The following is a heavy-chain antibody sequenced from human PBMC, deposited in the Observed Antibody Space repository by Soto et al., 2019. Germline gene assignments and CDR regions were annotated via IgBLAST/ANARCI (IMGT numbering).Heavy chain of an antibody. J-gene: IGHJ4*02. CDR2: ISYDGNNK. V-gene: IGHV3-30*18. Sequence: QVQLVESGGGVVQPGRSLRLSCAASGFSFSSYGMHWVRQAPGKGLEWVAVISYDGNNKYYADSVKGRFTISRDNSKNTLYLQMNSLRVEDTAVYYCAKGPKLYCGGDGKAVDYWGQGTLVTVSS. CDR1: GFSFSSYG. CDR3: AKGPKLYCGGDGKAVDY. D-gene: IGHD2-21*02.